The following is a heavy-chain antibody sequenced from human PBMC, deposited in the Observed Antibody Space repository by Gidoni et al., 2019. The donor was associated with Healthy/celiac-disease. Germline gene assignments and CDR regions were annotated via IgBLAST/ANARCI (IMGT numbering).Heavy chain of an antibody. V-gene: IGHV4-39*01. J-gene: IGHJ5*02. CDR3: ANLQWFGELEGNNWFDP. D-gene: IGHD3-10*01. CDR2: IYYSGST. Sequence: QLQLQESGPGLAKPSETLSLTCTVSGGSISSSSYYWGWIRQPPGKGLEWIGSIYYSGSTYYNPSLKSRVTISVDTSKNQFSLKLSSVTAADTAVYYCANLQWFGELEGNNWFDPWGQGTLVTVSS. CDR1: GGSISSSSYY.